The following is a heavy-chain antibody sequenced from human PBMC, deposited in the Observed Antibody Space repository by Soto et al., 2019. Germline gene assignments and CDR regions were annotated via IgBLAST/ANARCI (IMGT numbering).Heavy chain of an antibody. D-gene: IGHD6-6*01. CDR2: INHSGST. CDR3: ARSYRTGSSFDY. CDR1: GGSFSGYY. Sequence: PSETLSLTCAVYGGSFSGYYWSWIRQPPGKGLEWIAEINHSGSTNYNPSLKSRVTISVDTSKNQFSLKLSSVTAADTAVYYRARSYRTGSSFDYWGQGTLVTVSS. V-gene: IGHV4-34*01. J-gene: IGHJ4*02.